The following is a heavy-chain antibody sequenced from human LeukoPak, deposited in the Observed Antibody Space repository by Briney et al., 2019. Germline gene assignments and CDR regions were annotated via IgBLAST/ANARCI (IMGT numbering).Heavy chain of an antibody. D-gene: IGHD3-9*01. CDR2: INPDGRHI. CDR1: GFTFSRYS. J-gene: IGHJ4*02. V-gene: IGHV3-74*01. Sequence: PGGSLRLSCAASGFTFSRYSMPWVRQAPGEGLVWVSLINPDGRHITYADAVEGPFTISRDNTKNTLYLQMNSLRAEDTAVYYGASDFDMGTTPGYDFDLWGQGTLVSVSS. CDR3: ASDFDMGTTPGYDFDL.